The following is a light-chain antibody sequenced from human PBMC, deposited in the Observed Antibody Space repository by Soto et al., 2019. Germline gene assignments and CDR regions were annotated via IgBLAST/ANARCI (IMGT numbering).Light chain of an antibody. Sequence: EIVLTQSPSSLSLSPGERATLSCRASQSVDSTFFAWYQHKPGQAPRLLTYGASKRATGIPDRFSGSGSGTDFTLTISRLEPEDFAVYYCQQYVSSVTFGQGTKVEIK. CDR3: QQYVSSVT. CDR1: QSVDSTF. J-gene: IGKJ1*01. CDR2: GAS. V-gene: IGKV3-20*01.